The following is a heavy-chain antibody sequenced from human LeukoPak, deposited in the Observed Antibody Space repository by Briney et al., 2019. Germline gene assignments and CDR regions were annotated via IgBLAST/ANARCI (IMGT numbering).Heavy chain of an antibody. V-gene: IGHV3-7*01. J-gene: IGHJ3*01. Sequence: GGSLRLSCAASGFTFSSYWMSWVRQAPGKGLEWVADVKADGSDKQYVDSVKGRFSISRDNAKNLLYLQMNSLRVEDTAVYYCARDTSTATSTWGAFDVWGQGTMVTVCS. D-gene: IGHD6-13*01. CDR2: VKADGSDK. CDR1: GFTFSSYW. CDR3: ARDTSTATSTWGAFDV.